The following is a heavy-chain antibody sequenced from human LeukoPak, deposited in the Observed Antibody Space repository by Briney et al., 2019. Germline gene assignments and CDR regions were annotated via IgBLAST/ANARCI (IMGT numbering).Heavy chain of an antibody. CDR1: GFTFSSYW. D-gene: IGHD2-2*01. Sequence: GGSLRLSCAASGFTFSSYWMSWVRQAPGKGLEWVANIKQDGSEKYYVDSVKGRFTISRDNAKNSLYLQMSSLRADDTAVYYCARGAVVPAIYYYYMDVWGKGTTVTVSS. CDR3: ARGAVVPAIYYYYMDV. CDR2: IKQDGSEK. V-gene: IGHV3-7*01. J-gene: IGHJ6*03.